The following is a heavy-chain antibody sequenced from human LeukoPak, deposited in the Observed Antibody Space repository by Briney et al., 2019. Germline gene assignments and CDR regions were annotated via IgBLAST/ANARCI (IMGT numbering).Heavy chain of an antibody. V-gene: IGHV3-23*01. J-gene: IGHJ4*02. CDR1: GFTFSSYA. CDR2: ISGSGGST. D-gene: IGHD2-2*01. Sequence: PGGSLRLSCAASGFTFSSYAMSWVRQAPGKVLEWVSGISGSGGSTHYADSVKGRFTISRDNSKNTLYLQMNSLRAEDTAVYYCAKDSYYYCCTTTCSRAYWGQGTLVTVSS. CDR3: AKDSYYYCCTTTCSRAY.